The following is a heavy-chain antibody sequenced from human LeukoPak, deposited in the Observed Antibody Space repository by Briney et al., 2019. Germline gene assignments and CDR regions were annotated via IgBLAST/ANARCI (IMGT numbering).Heavy chain of an antibody. D-gene: IGHD3-9*01. CDR2: IYHSGST. CDR1: GYSISSGYY. CDR3: ARDLGYDTDY. Sequence: PSETLSLTCTVSGYSISSGYYWGWIRQPPGKGLEWIGSIYHSGSTYYNPSLKSRVTISVDTSKNQFSLKLSSVTAADTAVYYCARDLGYDTDYWGQGTLVTVSS. J-gene: IGHJ4*02. V-gene: IGHV4-38-2*02.